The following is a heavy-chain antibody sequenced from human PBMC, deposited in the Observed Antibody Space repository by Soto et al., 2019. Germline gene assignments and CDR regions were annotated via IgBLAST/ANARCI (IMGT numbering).Heavy chain of an antibody. D-gene: IGHD7-27*01. V-gene: IGHV3-30-3*01. CDR1: GSTFSSYA. CDR3: ARVENWGPASYFDY. CDR2: ISYDGSNK. Sequence: PGGSLRLSCAASGSTFSSYAMHWVRQAPGKGLEWVAVISYDGSNKYYADSVKGRFTISRDNSKNTLYLQMNSLRAEDTAVYYCARVENWGPASYFDYWGQGTLVTVSS. J-gene: IGHJ4*02.